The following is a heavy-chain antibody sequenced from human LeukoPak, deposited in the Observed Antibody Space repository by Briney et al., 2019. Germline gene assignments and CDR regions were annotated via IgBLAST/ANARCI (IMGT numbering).Heavy chain of an antibody. CDR2: IYYTGTT. CDR3: TGDIGKLTPPFY. J-gene: IGHJ4*02. D-gene: IGHD3-10*01. CDR1: GGSIISGDYY. Sequence: SETLSLTCSVSGGSIISGDYYWRWIRQSPGKGLEWIDYIYYTGTTYYNPSLKSRVNMSIDTSKNQFFLKLNSVTAEDTAEYYWTGDIGKLTPPFYWSQGTLVTVSS. V-gene: IGHV4-30-4*01.